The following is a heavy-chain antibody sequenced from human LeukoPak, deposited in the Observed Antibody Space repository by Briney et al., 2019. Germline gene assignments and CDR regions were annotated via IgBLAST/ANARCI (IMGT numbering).Heavy chain of an antibody. CDR1: GFTFSNYW. CDR3: ARGLRGPDY. V-gene: IGHV3-74*01. CDR2: INDGTGT. J-gene: IGHJ4*02. Sequence: QPGGSLRLSCAASGFTFSNYWMHWVRQAPGKGLVWVSRINDGTGTSYADSVKGRFTISRDNAKNTLYLQMNSLRVEDTAVYYCARGLRGPDYWGQGPLVTVSS. D-gene: IGHD3-10*01.